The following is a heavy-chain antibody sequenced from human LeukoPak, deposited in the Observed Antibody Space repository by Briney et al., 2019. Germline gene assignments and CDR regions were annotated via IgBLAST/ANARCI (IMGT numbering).Heavy chain of an antibody. CDR3: ASLCSGGSCYPNHQPFDY. D-gene: IGHD2-15*01. CDR1: GFTFSSYA. V-gene: IGHV3-30-3*01. Sequence: PGGSLRLSCAASGFTFSSYAMYWVRQAPGKGLEWVAVISYDGSNKYYADSVKGRFTISRDNSKNTLYLQMNSLRAEDTAVYYCASLCSGGSCYPNHQPFDYWGQGTLVTVSS. CDR2: ISYDGSNK. J-gene: IGHJ4*02.